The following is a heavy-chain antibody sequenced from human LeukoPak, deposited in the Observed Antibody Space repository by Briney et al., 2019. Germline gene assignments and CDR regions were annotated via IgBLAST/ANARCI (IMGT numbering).Heavy chain of an antibody. CDR3: ARHERDGYNLYYMDV. J-gene: IGHJ6*03. Sequence: PSETLSPTCTVSGGSISSYYWSWIRQPPGKGLEWIGYIYTSGSTNCNPSLKSRVTISVDTSKNQFSLKLSSVTAADTAVYYCARHERDGYNLYYMDVWGKGTTVTVSS. V-gene: IGHV4-4*09. D-gene: IGHD5-24*01. CDR1: GGSISSYY. CDR2: IYTSGST.